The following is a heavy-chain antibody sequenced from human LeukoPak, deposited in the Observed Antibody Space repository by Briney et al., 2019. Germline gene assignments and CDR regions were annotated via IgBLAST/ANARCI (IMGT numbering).Heavy chain of an antibody. CDR3: ARDLFPLVTNFGVLSYFDY. Sequence: GGSLRLSWAASGFTFSSYYMSWVRQAPGKGLEWVANIKQDGNEKYYVDSVNGRFTISRDNAKNSLFLQMNTLRVEDTAVYYCARDLFPLVTNFGVLSYFDYWGQGTLVTVSS. CDR2: IKQDGNEK. CDR1: GFTFSSYY. J-gene: IGHJ4*02. D-gene: IGHD3-3*01. V-gene: IGHV3-7*01.